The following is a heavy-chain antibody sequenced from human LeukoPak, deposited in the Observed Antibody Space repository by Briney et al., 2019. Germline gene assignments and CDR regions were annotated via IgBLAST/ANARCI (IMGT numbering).Heavy chain of an antibody. V-gene: IGHV4-61*02. J-gene: IGHJ4*02. D-gene: IGHD3-10*01. CDR1: GDSIDNPTFY. CDR2: IYSSGST. Sequence: PSETLSLTCAVSGDSIDNPTFYWSWIRQPAGKGLEWIGRIYSSGSTNYNPSLQSRLTISVDSSKNQFSLKLNSVTAADTAVYYCVGTVIIEPRLEYWGQGTLVSVSS. CDR3: VGTVIIEPRLEY.